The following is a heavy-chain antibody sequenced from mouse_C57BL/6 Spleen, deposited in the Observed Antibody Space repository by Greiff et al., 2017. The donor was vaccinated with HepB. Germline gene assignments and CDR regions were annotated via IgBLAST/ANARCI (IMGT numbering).Heavy chain of an antibody. CDR1: GYAFSSSW. D-gene: IGHD2-4*01. CDR2: IYPGDGDT. J-gene: IGHJ3*01. Sequence: VQLQQSGPELVKPGASVKISCKASGYAFSSSWMNWVKQRPGKGLEWIGRIYPGDGDTNYNGKFKGKATLTADKSSSTAYMQLSSLTSEDSAVYFCATWDYDWFAYWGQGTLVTVSA. CDR3: ATWDYDWFAY. V-gene: IGHV1-82*01.